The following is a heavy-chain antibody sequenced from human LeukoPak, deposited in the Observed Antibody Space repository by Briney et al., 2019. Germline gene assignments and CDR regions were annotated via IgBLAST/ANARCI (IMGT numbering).Heavy chain of an antibody. D-gene: IGHD1-1*01. CDR1: GYSISSGYY. J-gene: IGHJ4*02. CDR2: MFHSGST. CDR3: ARGERVFDY. V-gene: IGHV4-38-2*02. Sequence: SETLSLTCTVSGYSISSGYYWGWIRQPPGQGLEWIGSMFHSGSTYYNPSLKSRVTMSVDTSKNQFSLKLSSVTAADTAVYYCARGERVFDYWGQGTLVTVSS.